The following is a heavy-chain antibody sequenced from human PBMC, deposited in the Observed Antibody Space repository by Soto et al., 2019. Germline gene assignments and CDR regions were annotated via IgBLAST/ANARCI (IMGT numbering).Heavy chain of an antibody. D-gene: IGHD3-22*01. J-gene: IGHJ6*02. CDR3: ARRGVVITHQIYYYYGMDV. CDR1: GYSFTSYC. Sequence: CKGFGYSFTSYCIGWVRQMPGKVLEWMGIIYPGDSDTRYSPSFQGQVTISADKSISTAYLQWSSLKASDTAMYYCARRGVVITHQIYYYYGMDVWGQGTTVTVSS. CDR2: IYPGDSDT. V-gene: IGHV5-51*01.